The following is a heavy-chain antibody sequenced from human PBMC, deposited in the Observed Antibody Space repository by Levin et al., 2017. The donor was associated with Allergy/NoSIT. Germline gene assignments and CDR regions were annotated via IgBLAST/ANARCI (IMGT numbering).Heavy chain of an antibody. CDR1: GFTFSNAW. V-gene: IGHV3-15*01. CDR2: IKSITDGGTT. CDR3: TIDSQGGPDY. D-gene: IGHD1-26*01. Sequence: GESLKISCAASGFTFSNAWMSWVRQAPGKGLEWVGRIKSITDGGTTDYAAPVKGRFTISRDDSENTLYLQMSSPKTEDTAVYYCTIDSQGGPDYWGQGTLVAVSS. J-gene: IGHJ4*02.